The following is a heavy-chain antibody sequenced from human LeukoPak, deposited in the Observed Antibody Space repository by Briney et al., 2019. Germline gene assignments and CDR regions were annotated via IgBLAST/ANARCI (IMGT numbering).Heavy chain of an antibody. CDR1: GFTFCSSS. CDR3: AKDLYDSSGYFDY. D-gene: IGHD3-22*01. V-gene: IGHV3-23*01. Sequence: GGSLRLSCAASGFTFCSSSMSWVRQAPGKGQEWVSAISGSGGSTYYADSVKGRFTISRDNSKNTLYLQMNSLRAEDTAVYYCAKDLYDSSGYFDYWGQGTLVTASS. CDR2: ISGSGGST. J-gene: IGHJ4*02.